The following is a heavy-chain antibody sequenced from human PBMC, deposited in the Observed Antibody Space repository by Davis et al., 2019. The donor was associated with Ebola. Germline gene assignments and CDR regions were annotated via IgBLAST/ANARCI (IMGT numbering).Heavy chain of an antibody. J-gene: IGHJ4*02. V-gene: IGHV4-30-4*01. CDR1: GGSISSGDYY. D-gene: IGHD1-26*01. CDR3: ARGSYYRYYFDY. Sequence: LRLSCTVSGGSISSGDYYWSWIRQPPGKGLEWIGYIYYSGSTYYNPSLKSRVTISVDTSKNQFSLKLSSVTAADTAVYYCARGSYYRYYFDYWGQGTLVTVSS. CDR2: IYYSGST.